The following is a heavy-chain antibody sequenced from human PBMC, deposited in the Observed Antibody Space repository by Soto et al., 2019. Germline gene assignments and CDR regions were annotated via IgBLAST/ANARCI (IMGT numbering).Heavy chain of an antibody. Sequence: SQTLSLTCVLSGDSVASNRATWNWVRQSPSRGRECLGRTYYRSKWKNDYALSVNSRITINPDTSKNQLSLQLSSVTPDDTAIYYCVRGVASSFDYWGQGTLVTVSS. J-gene: IGHJ4*02. CDR1: GDSVASNRAT. V-gene: IGHV6-1*01. CDR2: TYYRSKWKN. D-gene: IGHD6-13*01. CDR3: VRGVASSFDY.